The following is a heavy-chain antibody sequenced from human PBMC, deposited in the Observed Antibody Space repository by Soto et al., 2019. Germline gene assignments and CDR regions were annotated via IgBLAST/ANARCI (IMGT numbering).Heavy chain of an antibody. CDR1: GYSFTSYW. D-gene: IGHD2-15*01. CDR3: ERHTGGYCSGGSCPDYGMDV. J-gene: IGHJ6*04. V-gene: IGHV5-10-1*01. Sequence: GDSLKISCMGSGYSFTSYWISWVRQMPGKGLEWMGRIDPSDSYTNYSPSFQGHVTISADKSISTAYLQWSSLKASDTAMYYCERHTGGYCSGGSCPDYGMDVWGKGTTVTVSS. CDR2: IDPSDSYT.